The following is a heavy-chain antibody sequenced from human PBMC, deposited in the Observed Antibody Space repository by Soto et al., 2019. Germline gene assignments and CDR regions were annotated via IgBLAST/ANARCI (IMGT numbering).Heavy chain of an antibody. CDR1: GFVSSNYW. CDR2: ISEDGFKK. V-gene: IGHV3-7*03. Sequence: EVHRMESGGGLVQPGGSLRLSCAASGFVSSNYWMTWVRQSAGKGLEWVANISEDGFKKNYGDSVWGRFSISRDNPTNSLSREMNDLRAEDTAVYYCVRDTTSHDESTNSYWDALDLWGQGTVVTVSS. D-gene: IGHD2-2*01. J-gene: IGHJ3*01. CDR3: VRDTTSHDESTNSYWDALDL.